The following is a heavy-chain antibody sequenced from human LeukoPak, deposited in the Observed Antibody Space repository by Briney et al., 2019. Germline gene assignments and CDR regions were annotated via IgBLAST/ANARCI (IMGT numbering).Heavy chain of an antibody. CDR3: AKDGVVVVAATLADYYMDV. J-gene: IGHJ6*03. V-gene: IGHV3-11*01. CDR2: IYNGGDTI. D-gene: IGHD2-15*01. CDR1: GFTFSDHY. Sequence: GGSLRLSCATSGFTFSDHYMTWIRQAPGKGLETVSYIYNGGDTIYYADSVRGRFTISRDNAESSLYLQMNSLRAEDTAVYYCAKDGVVVVAATLADYYMDVWGKGTTVTVSS.